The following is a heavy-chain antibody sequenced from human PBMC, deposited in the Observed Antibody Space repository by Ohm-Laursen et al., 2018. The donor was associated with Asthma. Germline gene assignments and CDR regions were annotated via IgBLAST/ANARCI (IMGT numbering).Heavy chain of an antibody. J-gene: IGHJ5*01. V-gene: IGHV1-69*13. Sequence: SVKVSCKASGATFSSSSINWVRQAPGQGLEWMGGIIPIFATANYAQKFQGRVTITADESTSTVYMEVSSLRSEDTAVYYCSKCGGPCYRSSYNWFDSWGQGTLVTVSS. CDR2: IIPIFATA. CDR1: GATFSSSS. D-gene: IGHD3-16*02. CDR3: SKCGGPCYRSSYNWFDS.